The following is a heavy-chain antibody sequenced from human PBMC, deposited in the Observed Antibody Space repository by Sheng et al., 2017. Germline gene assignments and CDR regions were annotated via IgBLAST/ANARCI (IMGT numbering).Heavy chain of an antibody. J-gene: IGHJ6*02. D-gene: IGHD4-17*01. V-gene: IGHV4-34*01. CDR3: ARHKVTVTTLTNFYYGMDS. CDR2: VNDSGST. CDR1: GGSFNDYY. Sequence: QVQLQQWGAGLLKPSETLSLTCAVYGGSFNDYYWTWIRQPPGKGLEWIGEVNDSGSTNYNPSLKSRVTISIDTSKNQFSLKLSSVTAADTAVYYCARHKVTVTTLTNFYYGMDSGAKGPRSPSP.